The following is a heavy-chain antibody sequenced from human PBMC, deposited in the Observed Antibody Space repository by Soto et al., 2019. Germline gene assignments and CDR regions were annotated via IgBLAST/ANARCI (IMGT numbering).Heavy chain of an antibody. V-gene: IGHV3-48*02. Sequence: GGSLRLSCAASGFTFSSYSMNWVRQAPGKGLEWVSYISSSSSTIYYADSVKGRFTISRDNAKNSLYLQMNSLRDEDTAVYYCARDLAVQYYDGIDVWGQGTTVTVSS. CDR2: ISSSSSTI. CDR1: GFTFSSYS. J-gene: IGHJ6*02. D-gene: IGHD1-1*01. CDR3: ARDLAVQYYDGIDV.